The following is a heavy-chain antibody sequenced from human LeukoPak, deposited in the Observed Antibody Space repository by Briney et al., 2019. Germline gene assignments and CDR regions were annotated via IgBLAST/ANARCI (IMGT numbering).Heavy chain of an antibody. V-gene: IGHV1-18*01. J-gene: IGHJ3*02. CDR1: GYTLTELS. D-gene: IGHD6-13*01. CDR3: AREAYSSSWTSAFDI. CDR2: ISAYNGNT. Sequence: ASVKVSCKVSGYTLTELSIHWVRQAPGKGLEWMGWISAYNGNTNYAQKLQGRVTMTTDTSTSTAYMELRSLRSDDTAVYYCAREAYSSSWTSAFDIWGQGTMVTVSS.